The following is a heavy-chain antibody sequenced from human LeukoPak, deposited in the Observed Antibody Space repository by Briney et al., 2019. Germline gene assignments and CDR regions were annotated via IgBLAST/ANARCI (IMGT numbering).Heavy chain of an antibody. CDR1: GGSISSGDYY. D-gene: IGHD3-22*01. CDR2: IYYSGST. V-gene: IGHV4-30-4*01. Sequence: SETLSLTCTVSGGSISSGDYYWSWIRQPPGKGLEWIGYIYYSGSTYYNPSLKSRVTISVDTSKNQFSLKLSSVTAADTAVYYCARDYYDSSGYGGYYLDYWGQGTLVTVSS. CDR3: ARDYYDSSGYGGYYLDY. J-gene: IGHJ4*02.